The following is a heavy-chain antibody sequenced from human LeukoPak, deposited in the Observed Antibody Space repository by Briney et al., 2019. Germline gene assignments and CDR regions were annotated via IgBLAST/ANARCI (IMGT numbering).Heavy chain of an antibody. D-gene: IGHD2-2*01. V-gene: IGHV6-1*01. CDR1: GDIVSSNSVA. CDR2: TYYMSKWYN. Sequence: SQTLSLTCALSGDIVSSNSVAWNWIRQSPSRGLEWLGRTYYMSKWYNDYALSVKSRMTVNPDTSKNQFSLQLNSVTPEDTAVYYCARGYCRSTSCFDYWGQGTLVTVSS. CDR3: ARGYCRSTSCFDY. J-gene: IGHJ4*02.